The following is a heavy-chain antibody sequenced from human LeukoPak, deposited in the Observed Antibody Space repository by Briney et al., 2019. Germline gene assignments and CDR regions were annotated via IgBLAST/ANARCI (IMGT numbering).Heavy chain of an antibody. CDR2: INHSGST. J-gene: IGHJ4*02. V-gene: IGHV4-34*01. CDR3: ASPLGYCTSTTCYGDY. D-gene: IGHD2-2*01. Sequence: SETLSLTCAVYGGSFSGYYWSWIRQPPGKGLEWIGEINHSGSTNYNPSLKSRVTISVDTSKNQFSLKLNSVTAADTAVYYCASPLGYCTSTTCYGDYWGQGTLVTVSS. CDR1: GGSFSGYY.